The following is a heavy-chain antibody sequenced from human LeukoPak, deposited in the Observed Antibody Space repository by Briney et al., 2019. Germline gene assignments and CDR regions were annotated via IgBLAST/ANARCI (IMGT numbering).Heavy chain of an antibody. D-gene: IGHD2-2*01. J-gene: IGHJ4*02. CDR1: GFTFSSYG. CDR3: ARGYVVVPAASY. CDR2: ISYDGGNK. V-gene: IGHV3-30*03. Sequence: GGSLRLSCAASGFTFSSYGMHWVRQAPGKGLEWVAVISYDGGNKYYADSVKGRFTISRDNAKNSLYLQMNSLRAEDTAVYYCARGYVVVPAASYWGQGTLVTVSS.